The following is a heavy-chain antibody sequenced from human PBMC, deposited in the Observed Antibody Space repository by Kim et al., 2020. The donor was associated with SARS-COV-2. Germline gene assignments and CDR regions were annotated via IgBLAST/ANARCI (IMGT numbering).Heavy chain of an antibody. CDR2: IIPIFGTA. CDR3: ARNNLGIAVAGTNWFDP. D-gene: IGHD6-19*01. J-gene: IGHJ5*02. Sequence: SVKVSCKASGGTFSSYAISWVRQAPGQGLEWMGGIIPIFGTANYAQKFQGRVTITADESTSTAYMELSSLRSEDTAVYYCARNNLGIAVAGTNWFDPWGQGTLVTVSS. CDR1: GGTFSSYA. V-gene: IGHV1-69*13.